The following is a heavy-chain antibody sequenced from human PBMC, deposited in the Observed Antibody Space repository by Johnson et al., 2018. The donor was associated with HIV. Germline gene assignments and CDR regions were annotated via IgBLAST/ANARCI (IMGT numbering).Heavy chain of an antibody. Sequence: VQLVESGGGILQPGGSLRLSCAASGFTFSSYAMHWVRQAPGKGLEWVAVISYDGSNKYYADSVKGRFTISRDNSKNTLYLQMKSLRAEDTAVYYCARDRHLTVTYAFDIWGQGTMVTVSS. CDR2: ISYDGSNK. CDR1: GFTFSSYA. CDR3: ARDRHLTVTYAFDI. D-gene: IGHD4-17*01. J-gene: IGHJ3*02. V-gene: IGHV3-30-3*01.